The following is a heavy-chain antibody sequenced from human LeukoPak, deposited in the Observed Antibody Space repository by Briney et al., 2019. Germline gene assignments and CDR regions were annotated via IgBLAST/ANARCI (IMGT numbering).Heavy chain of an antibody. CDR1: GFTFSSYW. Sequence: GGSLRLSCTASGFTFSSYWMHWVRQAPGKGLVWVSRIKSDGSTNYADSVKGRFTISRDNAKNTVSLQMNSLRAEDTGVYYCARAPSEIGGYYPEYFRHWGQGTLVTVSS. V-gene: IGHV3-74*01. CDR2: IKSDGST. D-gene: IGHD3-22*01. J-gene: IGHJ1*01. CDR3: ARAPSEIGGYYPEYFRH.